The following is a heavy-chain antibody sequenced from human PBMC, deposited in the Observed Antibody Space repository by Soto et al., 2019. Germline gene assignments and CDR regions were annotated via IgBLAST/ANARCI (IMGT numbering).Heavy chain of an antibody. Sequence: SVKVSCKASGGTFSSYAISWVRQAPGQGLEWMGGIIPIFGTANYAQKFQGRVTITADESTSTAYMELSSLRSEDTAVYYCARGGSGGDGYYYYGMDVWGQGTTVTVSS. D-gene: IGHD3-10*01. J-gene: IGHJ6*02. CDR2: IIPIFGTA. CDR3: ARGGSGGDGYYYYGMDV. CDR1: GGTFSSYA. V-gene: IGHV1-69*13.